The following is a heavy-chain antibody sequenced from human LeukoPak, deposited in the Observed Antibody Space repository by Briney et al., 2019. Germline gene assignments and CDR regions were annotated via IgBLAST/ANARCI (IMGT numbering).Heavy chain of an antibody. V-gene: IGHV3-7*02. CDR1: GFTFSNSW. CDR3: ASPLGYCSGGSCFPPDY. Sequence: GGSLRLSCAASGFTFSNSWMTWVRQAPGKGLEWVANIKQDGSEKFYVDSVKGRFTISRDNSKNSLYLQMNSLRVEDTAVYYCASPLGYCSGGSCFPPDYWGQGTLVTVSS. CDR2: IKQDGSEK. D-gene: IGHD2-15*01. J-gene: IGHJ4*02.